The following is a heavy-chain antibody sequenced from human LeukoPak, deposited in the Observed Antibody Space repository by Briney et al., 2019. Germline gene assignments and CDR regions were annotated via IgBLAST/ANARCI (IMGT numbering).Heavy chain of an antibody. V-gene: IGHV3-74*03. CDR1: GFTFISYW. CDR3: ARVRYNNALDY. CDR2: IKTDGSSI. D-gene: IGHD1-14*01. J-gene: IGHJ4*02. Sequence: GGSLRLSCTASGFTFISYWMHWVRQAPGKGLVWVSHIKTDGSSITYADSVKGRFTISRDNAKNTLYLQMNSLRAEDTAVYYCARVRYNNALDYWGQGTLVTASS.